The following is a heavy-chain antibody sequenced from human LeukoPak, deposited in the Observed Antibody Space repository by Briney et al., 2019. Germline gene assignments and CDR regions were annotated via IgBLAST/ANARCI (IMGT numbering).Heavy chain of an antibody. V-gene: IGHV1-24*01. D-gene: IGHD2-15*01. CDR2: FDPEDGET. Sequence: ASVKVSCKVSGYTLTELSMHWVRQAPGKGLEWMGGFDPEDGETIYAQKFQGRVTMTEDTSTDTAYMELSSLRSEDTAVYYCATPQGGSGGSCYDFDYWGQGTLVTVSS. CDR3: ATPQGGSGGSCYDFDY. J-gene: IGHJ4*02. CDR1: GYTLTELS.